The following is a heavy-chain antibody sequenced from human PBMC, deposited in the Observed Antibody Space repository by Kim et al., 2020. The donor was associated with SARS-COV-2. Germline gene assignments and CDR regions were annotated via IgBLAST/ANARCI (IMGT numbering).Heavy chain of an antibody. J-gene: IGHJ3*02. CDR3: ARTPIPLRITMVRKAFDI. D-gene: IGHD3-10*01. Sequence: SETLSLTCTVSGGSISSGSYYWSWIRQPAGKGLEWIGRIYTSGSTNYNPSLKSRVTISVDTSKNQFSLKLSSVTAADTAVYYCARTPIPLRITMVRKAFDIWGQGTMVTVSS. CDR1: GGSISSGSYY. V-gene: IGHV4-61*02. CDR2: IYTSGST.